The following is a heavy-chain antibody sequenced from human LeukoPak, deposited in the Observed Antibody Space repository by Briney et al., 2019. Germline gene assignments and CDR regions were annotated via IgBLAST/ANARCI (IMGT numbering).Heavy chain of an antibody. D-gene: IGHD3-9*01. J-gene: IGHJ4*02. Sequence: GGSLRLSCAASGSTFSSYAMSWVRQAPGKGLEWVSAISGSGGSTYYADSVKGRFTISRDNSKNTLYLQMNSLRAEDTAVYYCAKDADILTGYYTYDYWGQGTLVTVSS. CDR3: AKDADILTGYYTYDY. V-gene: IGHV3-23*01. CDR2: ISGSGGST. CDR1: GSTFSSYA.